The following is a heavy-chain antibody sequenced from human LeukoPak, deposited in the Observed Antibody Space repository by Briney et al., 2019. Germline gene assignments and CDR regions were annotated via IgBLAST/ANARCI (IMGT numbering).Heavy chain of an antibody. CDR2: IYPGDSDT. V-gene: IGHV5-51*01. CDR1: GYSFPTYW. D-gene: IGHD2-21*02. Sequence: PGESLKISCTASGYSFPTYWIGWVRQMPGKGLEWMGIIYPGDSDTRYSPSFQGQVTISADKSISTAYLQWSSLKASDTAIYHCARWVTADRGKKDAFDIWGQGTMATVSS. J-gene: IGHJ3*02. CDR3: ARWVTADRGKKDAFDI.